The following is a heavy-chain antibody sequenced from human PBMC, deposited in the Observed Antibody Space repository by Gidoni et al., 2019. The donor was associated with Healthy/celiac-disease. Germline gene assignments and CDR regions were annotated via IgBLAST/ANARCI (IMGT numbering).Heavy chain of an antibody. Sequence: PGRSLRLSCAASGFTFSSYGMHWVRQAPGKGLEWVAVIWYDGSNKYYADSVKGRFTISRDNSKNTLYLQMNSLRAEDTAVYYCARDQKTYYYGSGSYYIGYYFDYWGQGTLVTVSS. CDR2: IWYDGSNK. CDR1: GFTFSSYG. D-gene: IGHD3-10*01. V-gene: IGHV3-33*01. CDR3: ARDQKTYYYGSGSYYIGYYFDY. J-gene: IGHJ4*02.